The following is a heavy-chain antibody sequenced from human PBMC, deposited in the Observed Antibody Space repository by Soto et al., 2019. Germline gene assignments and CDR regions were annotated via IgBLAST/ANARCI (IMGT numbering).Heavy chain of an antibody. CDR1: GGSISTGGYY. J-gene: IGHJ4*02. CDR2: IYYSGST. Sequence: QVQLQESGPGLVKPSQTLSPTCTVSGGSISTGGYYWTWIRQHPGKGLEWIGYIYYSGSTFYNPSLKSRVTISVDTSKNQFSLKLSSVTAADTAVYYCARGLSGTLFDNWGQGTLVTVSS. CDR3: ARGLSGTLFDN. V-gene: IGHV4-31*03. D-gene: IGHD3-10*01.